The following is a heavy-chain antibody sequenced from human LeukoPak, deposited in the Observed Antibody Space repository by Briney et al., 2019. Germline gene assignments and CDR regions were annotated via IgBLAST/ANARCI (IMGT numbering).Heavy chain of an antibody. CDR2: IITYTANT. D-gene: IGHD3-10*01. V-gene: IGHV1-18*01. J-gene: IGHJ4*02. CDR1: GYTFTNYG. Sequence: ASVKVSCKASGYTFTNYGISWWRQAPGQGLEWMGWIITYTANTNYAQKLQGRVTMTTDTSTSTAYMELRSLRSDDTAVYFCARGRFGEPSFDFWGQGTLVTVSS. CDR3: ARGRFGEPSFDF.